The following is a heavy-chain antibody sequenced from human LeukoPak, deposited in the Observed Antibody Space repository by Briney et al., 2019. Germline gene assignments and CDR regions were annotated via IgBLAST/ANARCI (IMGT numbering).Heavy chain of an antibody. V-gene: IGHV4-61*05. Sequence: SETLSLTCTVSGGSISSSSYYWGWIRQPPGKGLEWIGYIYYSGSTNYNPSLKSRVTISVDTSKNQFSLKLSSVTAADTAVYYCARFATESGSYQTFDYWGQGTLVTVSS. J-gene: IGHJ4*02. CDR3: ARFATESGSYQTFDY. CDR1: GGSISSSSYY. CDR2: IYYSGST. D-gene: IGHD1-26*01.